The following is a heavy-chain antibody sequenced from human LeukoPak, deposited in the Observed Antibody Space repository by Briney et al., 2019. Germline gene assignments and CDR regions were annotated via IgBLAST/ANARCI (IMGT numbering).Heavy chain of an antibody. J-gene: IGHJ5*02. Sequence: GGSLRLSCAASGFTVSSKYMTWVRQAPGKGLEWVSVIYRGGNTYYSDSVKGRFSISRDNSKNTVFLQMNSLRAEDTAVYYCATFSYAGNAGGSAGSWGQGTLVTVSS. D-gene: IGHD4-23*01. V-gene: IGHV3-53*01. CDR1: GFTVSSKY. CDR3: ATFSYAGNAGGSAGS. CDR2: IYRGGNT.